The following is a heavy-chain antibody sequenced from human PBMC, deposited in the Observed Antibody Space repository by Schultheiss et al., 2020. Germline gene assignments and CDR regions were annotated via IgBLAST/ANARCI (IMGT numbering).Heavy chain of an antibody. D-gene: IGHD1-26*01. CDR3: AKQEDGWGYFDY. Sequence: GGSLRLSCAASGFTFDDYAMSWVRQAPGKGLEWVSIISGSGGRTYYADSVKGRFTISRDNSKNTLYLQMNSLRAEDTAVYYCAKQEDGWGYFDYWGQGTLVNVSS. CDR1: GFTFDDYA. J-gene: IGHJ4*02. V-gene: IGHV3-23*01. CDR2: ISGSGGRT.